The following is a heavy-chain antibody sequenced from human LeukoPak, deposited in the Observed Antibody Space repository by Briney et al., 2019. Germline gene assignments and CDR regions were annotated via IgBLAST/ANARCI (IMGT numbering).Heavy chain of an antibody. J-gene: IGHJ6*03. CDR2: ISRDGTTT. CDR1: GLSLGSHT. CDR3: AKTNLSPHRSTSGPRRGSLSYYYYMDV. V-gene: IGHV3-23*01. D-gene: IGHD2-2*01. Sequence: GGSLGLSCAPYGLSLGSHTMTSVRQAPGRGLEWVAGISRDGTTTNYAASVKGRFTISRETTLNLQMDSLRAEDTATYYSAKTNLSPHRSTSGPRRGSLSYYYYMDVWGRGTTVTVSS.